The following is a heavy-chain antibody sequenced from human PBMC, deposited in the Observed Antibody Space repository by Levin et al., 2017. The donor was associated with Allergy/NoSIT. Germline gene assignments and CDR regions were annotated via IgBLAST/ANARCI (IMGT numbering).Heavy chain of an antibody. CDR3: AKPGTTGTTGALES. D-gene: IGHD1-1*01. J-gene: IGHJ4*02. V-gene: IGHV3-23*01. Sequence: GGSLRLSCVASGFTFSRFDMSWVRHVPGKGLRWVSTIRGNGRSTYYADSVKGRFTISRDNSKNILYLQMNNLRAEDTAAYFCAKPGTTGTTGALESWGQGTLVTVSS. CDR1: GFTFSRFD. CDR2: IRGNGRST.